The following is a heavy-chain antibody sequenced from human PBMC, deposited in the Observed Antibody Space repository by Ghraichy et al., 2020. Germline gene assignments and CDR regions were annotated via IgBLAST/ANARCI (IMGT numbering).Heavy chain of an antibody. D-gene: IGHD1-14*01. CDR2: IYTSGST. CDR1: GGSISSGSYY. Sequence: QTLSLTCTVSGGSISSGSYYWSWIRQPAGKGLEWIGRIYTSGSTNYNPSLKSRVTISVDTSKNQFSLKLSSVTAADTAVYYCARDTGYGTYYYYGMDVWGQGTTVTVSS. J-gene: IGHJ6*02. CDR3: ARDTGYGTYYYYGMDV. V-gene: IGHV4-61*02.